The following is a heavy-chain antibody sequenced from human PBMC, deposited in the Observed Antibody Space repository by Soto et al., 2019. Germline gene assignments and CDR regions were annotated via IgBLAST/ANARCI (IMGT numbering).Heavy chain of an antibody. Sequence: QVQLVQSGAEVKKPGSSVKVSCKASGGTFSSYAISWVRQAPGQGLEWMGGIIPIFGTANYAQKFQGRVTXXAXEXXSTAYMELSSLRSEDTAVYYCARALSPVFYGDYVFWGQGTLVTVSS. CDR1: GGTFSSYA. CDR3: ARALSPVFYGDYVF. D-gene: IGHD4-17*01. CDR2: IIPIFGTA. V-gene: IGHV1-69*12. J-gene: IGHJ4*02.